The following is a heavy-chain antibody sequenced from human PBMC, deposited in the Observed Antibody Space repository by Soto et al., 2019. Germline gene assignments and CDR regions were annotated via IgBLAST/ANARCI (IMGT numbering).Heavy chain of an antibody. CDR1: GDTFTSYY. V-gene: IGHV1-46*01. Sequence: GASVKVSCKAPGDTFTSYYLNWVRQAPGQGLEWMGVINPHGGSTKYAQKFQGRITMTRDTSRSTVYMELSSLRSDDTATYYCARSSGGNFGIIIEGSNWFDPWGQGTLVTVSS. CDR2: INPHGGST. J-gene: IGHJ5*02. D-gene: IGHD3-3*01. CDR3: ARSSGGNFGIIIEGSNWFDP.